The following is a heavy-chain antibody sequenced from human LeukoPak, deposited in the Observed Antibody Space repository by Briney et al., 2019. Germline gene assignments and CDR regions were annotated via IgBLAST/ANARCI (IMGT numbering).Heavy chain of an antibody. J-gene: IGHJ3*01. Sequence: GGSLRLSCAASGFTFSSYAMSWVRQAPGKGLEWVSGMCGSVPTTNYADSVRGRFTISRDNSKNTLYLQMNSLRPEDTAIYYCAKHTGKGLYNDYGSRAFDFWGQGTMVTVSS. CDR1: GFTFSSYA. CDR3: AKHTGKGLYNDYGSRAFDF. D-gene: IGHD4-17*01. CDR2: MCGSVPTT. V-gene: IGHV3-23*01.